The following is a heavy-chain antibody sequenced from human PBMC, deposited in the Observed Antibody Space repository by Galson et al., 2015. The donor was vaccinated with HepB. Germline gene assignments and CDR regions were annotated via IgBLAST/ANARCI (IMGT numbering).Heavy chain of an antibody. D-gene: IGHD2-15*01. CDR2: IKQDGSEK. CDR1: GFTFSSYW. J-gene: IGHJ2*01. CDR3: ARYPTGDCSGGSCYSRWYFDL. V-gene: IGHV3-7*03. Sequence: SLRLSCAASGFTFSSYWMSWVRQAPGKGLEWVANIKQDGSEKYYVDSVKGRFTISRDNAKNSLYLQMNSLRAEDTAVYYCARYPTGDCSGGSCYSRWYFDLWGRGTLVTVSS.